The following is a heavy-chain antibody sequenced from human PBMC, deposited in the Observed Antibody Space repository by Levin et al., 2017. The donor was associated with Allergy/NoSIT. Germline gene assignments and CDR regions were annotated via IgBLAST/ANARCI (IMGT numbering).Heavy chain of an antibody. CDR2: IYYSGST. D-gene: IGHD3-10*01. J-gene: IGHJ3*02. V-gene: IGHV4-30-4*01. Sequence: KASETLSLTCTVSGGSISSGDYYWSWIRQPPGKGLEWIGYIYYSGSTYYNPSLKSRVTISVDTSKNQFSLKLSSVTAADTAVYYCARERVGVVRGVMLADAFDIWGQGTMVTVSS. CDR1: GGSISSGDYY. CDR3: ARERVGVVRGVMLADAFDI.